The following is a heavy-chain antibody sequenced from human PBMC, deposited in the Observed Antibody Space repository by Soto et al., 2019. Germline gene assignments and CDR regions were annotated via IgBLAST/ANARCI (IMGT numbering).Heavy chain of an antibody. CDR2: IIPIFGTA. V-gene: IGHV1-69*13. D-gene: IGHD6-13*01. CDR1: GGTFSSYA. J-gene: IGHJ4*02. CDR3: AREYSSSSGYFDY. Sequence: ASVKVSCKASGGTFSSYAISWVRQAPGQGLEWMGGIIPIFGTANHAQKFQGRVTITADESTSTAYMELSSLRSEDTAVYYCAREYSSSSGYFDYWGQGTLVTVSS.